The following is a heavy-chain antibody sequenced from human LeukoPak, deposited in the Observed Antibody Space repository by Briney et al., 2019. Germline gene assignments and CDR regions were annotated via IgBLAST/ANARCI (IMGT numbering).Heavy chain of an antibody. CDR2: IYYSGSS. CDR3: ARDPIGYYYGSGSYYND. V-gene: IGHV4-39*07. CDR1: GGSISSSSSY. J-gene: IGHJ4*02. Sequence: SETLSLTCSVSGGSISSSSSYWGWIRQPPGKGLEWIGSIYYSGSSFDNPALKSRVTISVDTSKNQFSLKLSSVTAADTAVYYCARDPIGYYYGSGSYYNDWGQGTLVTVSS. D-gene: IGHD3-10*01.